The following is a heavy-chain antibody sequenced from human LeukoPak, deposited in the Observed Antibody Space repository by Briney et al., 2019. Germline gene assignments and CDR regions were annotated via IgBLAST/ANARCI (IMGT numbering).Heavy chain of an antibody. D-gene: IGHD3-16*01. CDR2: ISSSSSYI. J-gene: IGHJ4*02. CDR1: GFTFSSYS. CDR3: ARDVTLGAFDY. V-gene: IGHV3-21*01. Sequence: NPGGPLRLSCAASGFTFSSYSMNWVRQAPGKGLEWVSSISSSSSYIYYADSVKGRFTISRDNAKNSLYLQMNSLRAEDTAVYYCARDVTLGAFDYWGQGILVIVCS.